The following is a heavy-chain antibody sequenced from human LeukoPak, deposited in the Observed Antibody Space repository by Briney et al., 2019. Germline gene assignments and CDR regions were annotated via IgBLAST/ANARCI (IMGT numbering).Heavy chain of an antibody. D-gene: IGHD6-13*01. CDR3: ARADRYGTTWYGRVDY. J-gene: IGHJ4*02. CDR2: ISGSGDST. Sequence: GGSLRLSCAASGFTFSSYAMSWVRQAPGKGLEWVSGISGSGDSTYYADSLKGRFTISRDNSKNTLYLQMNSLGAEDTAVYYCARADRYGTTWYGRVDYWGQGTLVTVSS. V-gene: IGHV3-23*01. CDR1: GFTFSSYA.